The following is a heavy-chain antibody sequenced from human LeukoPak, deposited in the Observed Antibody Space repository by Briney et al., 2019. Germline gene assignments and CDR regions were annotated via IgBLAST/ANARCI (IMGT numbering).Heavy chain of an antibody. CDR2: IKQDGSEK. D-gene: IGHD6-13*01. CDR3: ARDHSSSWYGSWLY. Sequence: GGSLRLSCAASGFSFSTYWMSWVRQAPGKGLEWVANIKQDGSEKYYVDSVKGRFTIFRDNAKNSLYLQMNSLRAEDTAVYYCARDHSSSWYGSWLYWGQGTLVTVSS. J-gene: IGHJ4*02. V-gene: IGHV3-7*04. CDR1: GFSFSTYW.